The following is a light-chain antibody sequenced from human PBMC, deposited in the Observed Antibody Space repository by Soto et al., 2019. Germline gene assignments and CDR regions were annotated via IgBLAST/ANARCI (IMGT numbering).Light chain of an antibody. V-gene: IGKV3-20*01. CDR3: QQFNSYPIT. CDR1: QSVSSSY. Sequence: EIVLTQSPGTLSLSPGERATLSCRASQSVSSSYLAWYQQKPGQAPRLLIYGASSRATGIPDRFSGSGSGTEFTLTISSLQPEDFATYYCQQFNSYPITFGQGTRLEIK. J-gene: IGKJ5*01. CDR2: GAS.